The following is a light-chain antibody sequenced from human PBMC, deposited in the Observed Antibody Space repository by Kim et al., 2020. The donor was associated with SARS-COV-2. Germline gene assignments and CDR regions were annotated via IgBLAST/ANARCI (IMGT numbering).Light chain of an antibody. Sequence: ASIGDRVTITCRASQGMRSYLGGYQQKPGKAPKLLIYGASTLQSGVPSRFSGSGSGTDFTLTISSLQPEDFSTYYCQQLDSYPITFGQGTRLEIK. V-gene: IGKV1-9*01. CDR3: QQLDSYPIT. CDR2: GAS. J-gene: IGKJ5*01. CDR1: QGMRSY.